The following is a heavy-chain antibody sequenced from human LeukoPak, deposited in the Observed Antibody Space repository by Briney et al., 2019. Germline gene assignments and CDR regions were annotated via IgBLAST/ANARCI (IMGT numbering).Heavy chain of an antibody. D-gene: IGHD3-22*01. V-gene: IGHV3-15*01. CDR1: GFTFSNAL. J-gene: IGHJ4*02. CDR3: TESYDSSGFDY. CDR2: IKSKTDGGTT. Sequence: PGGSLRLSCAASGFTFSNALMSWVRQAPGKGLEWVGRIKSKTDGGTTDYAAPVKGRFTISRDDSKNTLYLQMNSLKTEDTAVYYCTESYDSSGFDYWGQGTLVTVSS.